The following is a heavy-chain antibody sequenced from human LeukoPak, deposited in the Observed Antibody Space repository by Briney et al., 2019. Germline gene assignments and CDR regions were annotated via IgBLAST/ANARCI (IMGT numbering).Heavy chain of an antibody. V-gene: IGHV4-30-2*01. J-gene: IGHJ6*03. CDR1: GVFISSGGFY. Sequence: SETLSLTCSVSGVFISSGGFYWNWIRQPPGKGLEWIGYIDSETTHYNPSLKSRVTISVDRSKNQFSLRLASVTAADTAVYYCARESYYYYMDVWGKGTTVTVSS. CDR3: ARESYYYYMDV. CDR2: IDSETT.